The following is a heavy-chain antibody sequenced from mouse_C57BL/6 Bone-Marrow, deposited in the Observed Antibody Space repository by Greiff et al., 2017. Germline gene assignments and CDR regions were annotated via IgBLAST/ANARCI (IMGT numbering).Heavy chain of an antibody. D-gene: IGHD1-1*01. J-gene: IGHJ2*01. Sequence: PEQGLEWIGWIDPENGDTEYASKFQGKATITADTSSNTAYLQLSSLTSEDTAVYYCTTEVLTTLEGDYWGQGTTLTVSS. CDR3: TTEVLTTLEGDY. V-gene: IGHV14-4*01. CDR2: IDPENGDT.